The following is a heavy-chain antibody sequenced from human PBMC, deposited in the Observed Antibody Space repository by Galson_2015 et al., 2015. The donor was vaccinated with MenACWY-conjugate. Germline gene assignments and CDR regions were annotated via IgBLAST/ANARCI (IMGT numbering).Heavy chain of an antibody. CDR2: VHHSGST. Sequence: TLSLTCVVSGASITRDWWSWVRQPPGKGLEWIGEVHHSGSTNYNPSLKSRVTISLDKSKSQISLTVGSVTAADTARYYCAGHCSGARCHRYWGQGTLVTVSS. CDR1: GASITRDW. CDR3: AGHCSGARCHRY. V-gene: IGHV4-4*02. D-gene: IGHD2-15*01. J-gene: IGHJ4*02.